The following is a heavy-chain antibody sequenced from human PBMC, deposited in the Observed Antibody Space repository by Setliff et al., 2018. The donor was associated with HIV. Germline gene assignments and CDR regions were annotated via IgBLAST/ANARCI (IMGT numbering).Heavy chain of an antibody. CDR1: GFTFRTFA. J-gene: IGHJ4*02. CDR2: ISYDGSKE. V-gene: IGHV3-30*07. D-gene: IGHD3-9*01. Sequence: GGSLRLSCAASGFTFRTFAMHWVRQAPGKGLEWVSVISYDGSKEQYVDSAQGRFSISRDNSNNTVYLQMNSLRPDDTAVYYCARHSSQWLTFRGAYYFDSWGLGVLVTVSS. CDR3: ARHSSQWLTFRGAYYFDS.